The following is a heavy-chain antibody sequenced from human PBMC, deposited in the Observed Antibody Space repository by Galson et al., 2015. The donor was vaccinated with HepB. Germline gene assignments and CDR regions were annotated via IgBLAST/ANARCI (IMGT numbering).Heavy chain of an antibody. CDR2: IYSGGGT. Sequence: SLRLSCAASGFTVSSNYMSWVRQAPGKGLEWVSIIYSGGGTYYADSVKGRFTISRDNSKNTLYLQMNSLRAEDTAVYYCARGSRYGSGSYYFDYWGQGTLVTVSS. D-gene: IGHD3-10*01. CDR1: GFTVSSNY. J-gene: IGHJ4*02. CDR3: ARGSRYGSGSYYFDY. V-gene: IGHV3-66*01.